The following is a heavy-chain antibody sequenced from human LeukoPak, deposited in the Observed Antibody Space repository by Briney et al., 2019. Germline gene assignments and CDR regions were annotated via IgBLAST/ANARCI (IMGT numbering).Heavy chain of an antibody. V-gene: IGHV4-34*01. D-gene: IGHD5-18*01. Sequence: ASETLSLTCAVYGGSFSGYYWSWIRQPPGKGLEWIGEINHSGSTNYNPSLKSRVTISVDTSKNQFSLKLSSVTAADTAVYYCARSVDTAMNDAFDIWGQGTMVTVSS. J-gene: IGHJ3*02. CDR1: GGSFSGYY. CDR2: INHSGST. CDR3: ARSVDTAMNDAFDI.